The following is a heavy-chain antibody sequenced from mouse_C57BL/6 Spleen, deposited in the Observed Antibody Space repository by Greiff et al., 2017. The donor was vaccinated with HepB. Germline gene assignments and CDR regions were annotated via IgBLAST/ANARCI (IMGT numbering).Heavy chain of an antibody. J-gene: IGHJ4*01. Sequence: EVMLVESGGGLVKPGGSLKLSCAASGFTFSDYGMHWVRQAPEKGLEWVAYISSGSSTIYYADTVKGRFTISRDNAKNTLFLQMTSLRSEDTAMYYCARKDSSGYVNYYAMDYWGQGTSVTVSS. CDR1: GFTFSDYG. D-gene: IGHD3-2*02. CDR2: ISSGSSTI. V-gene: IGHV5-17*01. CDR3: ARKDSSGYVNYYAMDY.